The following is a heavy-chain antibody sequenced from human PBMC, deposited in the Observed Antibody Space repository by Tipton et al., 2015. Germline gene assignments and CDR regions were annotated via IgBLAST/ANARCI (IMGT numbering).Heavy chain of an antibody. Sequence: QLVQSGAEVKKPGASVKVSCKASDYTFINFGISWVRQAPGQGLEWMGGIIPIFGTANYAQKFQGRVTITAEESTSTVYMELSSLRSEDTAVYYCARGKSEYYYGLVGDYWGQGTLVTVSS. CDR2: IIPIFGTA. D-gene: IGHD3-10*01. J-gene: IGHJ4*02. CDR3: ARGKSEYYYGLVGDY. CDR1: DYTFINFG. V-gene: IGHV1-69*01.